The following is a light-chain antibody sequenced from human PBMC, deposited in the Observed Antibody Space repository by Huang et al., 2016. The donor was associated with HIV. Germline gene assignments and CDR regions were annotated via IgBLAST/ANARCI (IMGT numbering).Light chain of an antibody. CDR1: QNINDF. J-gene: IGKJ5*01. CDR3: QQRSTWPRSIT. CDR2: YAS. V-gene: IGKV3-11*01. Sequence: EIVLTQSPATLSLSPGERATVSCRASQNINDFLAWYQQTPGQPPRLLIYYASTRASGIPARFSGNGSGTDFTLMISSLEPEDFAVYYCQQRSTWPRSITFGQGTRLEI.